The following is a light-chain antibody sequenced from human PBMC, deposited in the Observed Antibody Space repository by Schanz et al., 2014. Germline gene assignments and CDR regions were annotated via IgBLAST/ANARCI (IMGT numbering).Light chain of an antibody. CDR2: DDI. CDR3: QSYDSSLSGSWV. CDR1: TRDVANHNI. J-gene: IGLJ3*02. V-gene: IGLV2-14*02. Sequence: QSALTQPASVSGSPGQSITISCTGTTRDVANHNIVSWYQQHPGKAPKLMIYDDIKRPSGVPDRFSGSKSGNTASLTISGLQAEDEADYYCQSYDSSLSGSWVFGGGTKVTVL.